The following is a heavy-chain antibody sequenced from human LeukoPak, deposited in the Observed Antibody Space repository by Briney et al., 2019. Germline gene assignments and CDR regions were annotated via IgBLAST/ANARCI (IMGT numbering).Heavy chain of an antibody. D-gene: IGHD2-8*01. CDR1: GYSFISYW. J-gene: IGHJ6*02. V-gene: IGHV5-51*01. CDR3: ARRMQDYSGMDG. CDR2: IHPGDSDT. Sequence: GESLKISCKSSGYSFISYWIGWVRQTPEKGLEWMGIIHPGDSDTKYSPSFQGQVTISADKSINTAYLQWSSLKASDTAIYYCARRMQDYSGMDGWGQGTTVTVSS.